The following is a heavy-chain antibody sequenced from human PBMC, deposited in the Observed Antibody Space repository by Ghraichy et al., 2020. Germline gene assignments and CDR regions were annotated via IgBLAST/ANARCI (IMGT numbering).Heavy chain of an antibody. CDR3: ARKGRSNGYYPDDAFDI. D-gene: IGHD3-22*01. CDR2: INLNSGGT. Sequence: ASVKVSCKASGYTFTGYYMHWVRQAPGQGLECMGWINLNSGGTNYAQKFQGRVTMTRDTSITTAYVELSSLRSDDTAVYYCARKGRSNGYYPDDAFDIWGQGTMVTVSS. CDR1: GYTFTGYY. V-gene: IGHV1-2*02. J-gene: IGHJ3*02.